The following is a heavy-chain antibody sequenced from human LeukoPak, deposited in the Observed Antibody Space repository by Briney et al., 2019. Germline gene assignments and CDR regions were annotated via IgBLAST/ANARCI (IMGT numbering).Heavy chain of an antibody. CDR2: INPNSGGT. V-gene: IGHV1-2*02. CDR1: GYTFTSYG. J-gene: IGHJ5*02. CDR3: ARGRASGPREANWFDP. D-gene: IGHD3-10*01. Sequence: ASVKVSCKASGYTFTSYGISWVRQAPGQGLEWMGWINPNSGGTNYAQKFQGRVTMTRDTSISTAYMELSRLRSDDTAVYYCARGRASGPREANWFDPWGQGTLVTVSS.